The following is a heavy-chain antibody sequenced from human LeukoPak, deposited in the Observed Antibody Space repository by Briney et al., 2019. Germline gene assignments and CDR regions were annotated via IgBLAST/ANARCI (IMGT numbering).Heavy chain of an antibody. CDR2: MNPNSGNT. Sequence: GASVTVSCKASGHTFTGYFMHWVRQAPGQGLEWMGWMNPNSGNTGYAQKFQGRVTMTRNTSISTAYMELSSLRSEDTAVYYCARVDRGDRWLRFRVNYYYMDVWGKGTTVTISS. V-gene: IGHV1-8*02. D-gene: IGHD5-12*01. J-gene: IGHJ6*03. CDR1: GHTFTGYF. CDR3: ARVDRGDRWLRFRVNYYYMDV.